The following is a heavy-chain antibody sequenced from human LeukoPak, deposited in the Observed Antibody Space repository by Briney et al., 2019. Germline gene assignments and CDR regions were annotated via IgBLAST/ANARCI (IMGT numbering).Heavy chain of an antibody. D-gene: IGHD7-27*01. CDR2: INHSGST. Sequence: SETLSLTCAVYGGSFSGYYWSWIRQPPGRGLEWIGEINHSGSTNYNPSLKSRVTISADTSQNQFSLKLSSVTAADTAVYYCASRKLGNDYWGQGTLVTVSS. J-gene: IGHJ4*02. CDR1: GGSFSGYY. V-gene: IGHV4-34*01. CDR3: ASRKLGNDY.